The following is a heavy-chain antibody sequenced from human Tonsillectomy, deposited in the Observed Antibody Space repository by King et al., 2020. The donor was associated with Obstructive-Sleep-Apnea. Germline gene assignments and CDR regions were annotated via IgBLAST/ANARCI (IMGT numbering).Heavy chain of an antibody. CDR2: IYHSGST. CDR3: ASGNSTSPGY. Sequence: FQLQESGPGLVKPSGTLSLTCAVSGGSISRTNWGSWVRQPPGKGLEWIGEIYHSGSTNYNPPLKNRVTISIDKSENQFSLKLTSMTAADTAVYYCASGNSTSPGYWGQGTLVTVSS. CDR1: GGSISRTNW. J-gene: IGHJ4*02. V-gene: IGHV4-4*02. D-gene: IGHD2/OR15-2a*01.